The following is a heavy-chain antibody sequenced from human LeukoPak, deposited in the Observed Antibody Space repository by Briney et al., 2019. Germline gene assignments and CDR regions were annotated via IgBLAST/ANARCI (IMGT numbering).Heavy chain of an antibody. CDR1: GGSISSGSYY. Sequence: SETLSLTCTVSGGSISSGSYYWSWIRQPAGTGLEWIGRIYTSGSTNYNPSLKSRVTISVDTSKNQFSLKLSSVTAADTAVYCCARSSVNYYYYMDVWCKGTTVTVSS. D-gene: IGHD6-25*01. CDR2: IYTSGST. V-gene: IGHV4-61*02. J-gene: IGHJ6*03. CDR3: ARSSVNYYYYMDV.